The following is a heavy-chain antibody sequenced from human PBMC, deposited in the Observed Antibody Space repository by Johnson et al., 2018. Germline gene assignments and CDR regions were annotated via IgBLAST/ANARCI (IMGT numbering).Heavy chain of an antibody. CDR2: INSDGSST. J-gene: IGHJ3*02. D-gene: IGHD6-19*01. Sequence: VQLQESGGGLVQPGGSLRLPCAAYGFTFSSYWMHWVRQAPGKGLVWVSRINSDGSSTSYADSVKGRFTISRDNAKNSLYLQMNSLRAEDTAVYYCARGGQWLVRRLLDIWGQGTMVTVSS. CDR3: ARGGQWLVRRLLDI. CDR1: GFTFSSYW. V-gene: IGHV3-74*01.